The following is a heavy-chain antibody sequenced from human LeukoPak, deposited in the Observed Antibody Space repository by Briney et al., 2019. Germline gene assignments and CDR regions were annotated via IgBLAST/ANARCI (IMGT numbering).Heavy chain of an antibody. V-gene: IGHV4-34*01. D-gene: IGHD6-13*01. Sequence: SETLSLTCAVYGGSFSGYYWSWIRQPPGKELEWIGEINHSGSTNYNPSLKSRVTISVDTSKNQFSLKLSSVTAADTAVYYCARARGNGAAAAPRYYYYGMDVWGQGTTVTVSS. J-gene: IGHJ6*02. CDR3: ARARGNGAAAAPRYYYYGMDV. CDR1: GGSFSGYY. CDR2: INHSGST.